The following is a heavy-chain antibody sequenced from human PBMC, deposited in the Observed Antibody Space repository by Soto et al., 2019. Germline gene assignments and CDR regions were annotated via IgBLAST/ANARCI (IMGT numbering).Heavy chain of an antibody. CDR2: IIPILGIA. Sequence: QVQLVQSGAEVKKPGSSEKVSCKDSGGTFSSYTISWVRQAPGRGLEWMGRIIPILGIANYAQKFQGRVTITADKSTSTAYMELSSLRSEDTAVYYCARGGGIAAAGTPPDYWGQGTLVTVSS. J-gene: IGHJ4*02. CDR1: GGTFSSYT. D-gene: IGHD6-13*01. CDR3: ARGGGIAAAGTPPDY. V-gene: IGHV1-69*02.